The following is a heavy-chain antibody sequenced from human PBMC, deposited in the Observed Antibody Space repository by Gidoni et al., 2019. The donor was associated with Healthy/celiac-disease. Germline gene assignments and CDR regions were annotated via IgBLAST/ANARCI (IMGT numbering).Heavy chain of an antibody. CDR3: AREDYGDYVSWFDP. J-gene: IGHJ5*02. V-gene: IGHV3-30*03. Sequence: QVEMVESGGGVVQRGRSRRLSCAAAGCTFSSYGMHWVRQAPGKGLEWVAVISYDGSNKYYAASVKGRFTISRDNSKNTLYLQMNSLSAEDTAVYYCAREDYGDYVSWFDPWGQGTLVTVSS. CDR2: ISYDGSNK. CDR1: GCTFSSYG. D-gene: IGHD4-17*01.